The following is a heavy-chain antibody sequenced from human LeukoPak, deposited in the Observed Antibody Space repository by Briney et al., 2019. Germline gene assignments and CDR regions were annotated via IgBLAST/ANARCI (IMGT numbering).Heavy chain of an antibody. D-gene: IGHD3-22*01. CDR2: IIPIFGTA. V-gene: IGHV1-69*05. J-gene: IGHJ4*02. CDR3: ARDLLGYDSSGYYQGFDY. CDR1: GGTFSSYA. Sequence: SVKVSCKASGGTFSSYAISWVRQAPGQGGEWMGGIIPIFGTANYVQKFQGRVTITTDESTSTAYMELSSLRSEDTAVYYCARDLLGYDSSGYYQGFDYWGQGTLVTVSS.